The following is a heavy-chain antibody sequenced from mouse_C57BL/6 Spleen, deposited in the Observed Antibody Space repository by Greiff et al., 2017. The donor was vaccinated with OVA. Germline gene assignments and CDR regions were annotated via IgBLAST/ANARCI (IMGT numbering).Heavy chain of an antibody. CDR3: ARKGVTTGYFDY. Sequence: QVQLKQPGAELVKPGASVKMSCKASGYTFTSYWITWVKQRPGQGLEWIGDIYPGSGSTNYNEKFKSKATLTVDTSSSTAYMQLSSLTSEDSAVYYCARKGVTTGYFDYWGQGTTLTVSS. D-gene: IGHD2-2*01. CDR1: GYTFTSYW. J-gene: IGHJ2*01. CDR2: IYPGSGST. V-gene: IGHV1-55*01.